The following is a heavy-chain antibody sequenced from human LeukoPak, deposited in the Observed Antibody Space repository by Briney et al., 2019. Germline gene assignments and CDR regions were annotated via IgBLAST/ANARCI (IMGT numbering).Heavy chain of an antibody. J-gene: IGHJ3*02. CDR3: ARVGVTIFGVVTLDAFDI. V-gene: IGHV4-34*01. CDR2: INHRGST. D-gene: IGHD3-3*01. CDR1: GGSFSGYY. Sequence: PSETLSLTCAVYGGSFSGYYWSWIRQPPGKGLEWIGGINHRGSTNYNPSLKSRVTISVDTSKNQFSLKLSSVTAADTAVYYCARVGVTIFGVVTLDAFDIWGQGTMVTVSS.